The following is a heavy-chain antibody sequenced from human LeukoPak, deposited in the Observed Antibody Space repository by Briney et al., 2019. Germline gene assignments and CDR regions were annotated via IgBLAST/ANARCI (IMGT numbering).Heavy chain of an antibody. D-gene: IGHD3-10*01. CDR3: AKGRVSFDY. J-gene: IGHJ4*02. V-gene: IGHV3-23*01. CDR1: GFTFTTYA. CDR2: ISVSGDST. Sequence: GGSLRLSCAASGFTFTTYAMGWVRQAPGKGLEWVSSISVSGDSTYYADSVRGRFTISRDNSKNTLYLQMNSPRAEDTAVYYCAKGRVSFDYWGQGTLVTVSS.